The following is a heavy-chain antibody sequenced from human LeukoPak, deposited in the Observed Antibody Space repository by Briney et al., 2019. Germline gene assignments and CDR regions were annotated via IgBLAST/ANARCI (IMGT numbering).Heavy chain of an antibody. V-gene: IGHV4-61*02. CDR1: GGSISSGSYY. Sequence: PSETLSLTCTVSGGSISSGSYYWSWIRQPAGKGLEWIGRIYTSGSTNYNPSLKSRVTISVDTSKNQFSLKLSSVTAADTAVYYCATHRGGWGVPAAFYYWGQGTLVTVSS. D-gene: IGHD2-2*01. CDR3: ATHRGGWGVPAAFYY. J-gene: IGHJ4*02. CDR2: IYTSGST.